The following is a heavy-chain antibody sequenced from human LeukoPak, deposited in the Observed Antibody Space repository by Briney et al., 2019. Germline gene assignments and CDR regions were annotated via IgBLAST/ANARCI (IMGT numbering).Heavy chain of an antibody. CDR1: GYTFTGYY. V-gene: IGHV1-46*01. Sequence: ASVKVSCKASGYTFTGYYMHWVRQAPGQGLEWMGIINPSGGSTSYAQKFQGRVTMTRDTSTSTVYMELSSLRSEDTAVYYCARPGYDFYGMDVWGQGTTVTVSS. D-gene: IGHD3-3*01. CDR3: ARPGYDFYGMDV. J-gene: IGHJ6*02. CDR2: INPSGGST.